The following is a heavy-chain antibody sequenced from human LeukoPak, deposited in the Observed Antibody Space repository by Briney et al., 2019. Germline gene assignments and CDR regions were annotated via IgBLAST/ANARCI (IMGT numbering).Heavy chain of an antibody. CDR3: AKSVSGSYWGDAFDI. Sequence: GGSLRLSCAASGFTFSSYSMNWVRQAPGKGLEWVSVISGSGGSTYYADSVKGRFTISRDNSKNTLYLQMNSLRAEDTAVYYCAKSVSGSYWGDAFDIWGQGTMVTVSS. J-gene: IGHJ3*02. CDR1: GFTFSSYS. D-gene: IGHD1-26*01. V-gene: IGHV3-23*01. CDR2: ISGSGGST.